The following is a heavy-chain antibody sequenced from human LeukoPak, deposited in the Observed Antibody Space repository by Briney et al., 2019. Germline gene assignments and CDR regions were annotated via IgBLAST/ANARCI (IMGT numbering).Heavy chain of an antibody. D-gene: IGHD3-10*01. V-gene: IGHV3-30*02. CDR2: IRYDGSNK. CDR1: GFTFSSYG. J-gene: IGHJ3*02. CDR3: ARGGGITGAFDI. Sequence: GGSLRLSCAASGFTFSSYGMHWVRQAPGKGLEWVAFIRYDGSNKYYADSVKGRFTISRDNSKNTLYLQMNSLRAEDTAVYYCARGGGITGAFDIWGQGTMVTVSS.